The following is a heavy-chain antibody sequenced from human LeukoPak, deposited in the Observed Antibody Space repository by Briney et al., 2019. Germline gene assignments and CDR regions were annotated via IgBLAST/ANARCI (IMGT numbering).Heavy chain of an antibody. V-gene: IGHV3-30*03. CDR1: GFTFSSYG. CDR3: ADSWMDV. CDR2: ISYDGSNK. D-gene: IGHD2-21*01. Sequence: GGSLRLSCAASGFTFSSYGMHWVRHAPGKGLEWVAVISYDGSNKYYADSVKGRFTISRDNSKNTLYLQMNSLRAEDTAVYYCADSWMDVWGQGTTVTVSS. J-gene: IGHJ6*02.